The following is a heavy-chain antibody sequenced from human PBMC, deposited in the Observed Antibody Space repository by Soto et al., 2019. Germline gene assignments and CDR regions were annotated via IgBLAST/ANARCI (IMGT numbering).Heavy chain of an antibody. D-gene: IGHD3-10*01. V-gene: IGHV4-4*02. CDR2: IYHSGSA. CDR3: ASKFGELLADAFDI. Sequence: QVQLQESGPGLVKSSGTLSLTCAVSGGSISSRKWWSWVRQPPGKGLEWIGEIYHSGSANYNPSLTRRVTISVDKSKSQFSLKMNSVTAADTAVYYCASKFGELLADAFDIWGQGTMVTVSS. J-gene: IGHJ3*02. CDR1: GGSISSRKW.